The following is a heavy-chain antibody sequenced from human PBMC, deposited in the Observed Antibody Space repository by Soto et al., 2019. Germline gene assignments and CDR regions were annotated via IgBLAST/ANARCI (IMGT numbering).Heavy chain of an antibody. CDR3: VRKYPGTRPFDY. CDR2: IGTDGNT. J-gene: IGHJ4*01. Sequence: GGSLRLSCAASGFTFNSYAMNWVRQAPGKGLAWVSAIGTDGNTYYANSVKGRFTISRDNSRTTLYLQMNSLRVEDTALYYCVRKYPGTRPFDYWGQGTLVTVSS. V-gene: IGHV3-23*01. CDR1: GFTFNSYA. D-gene: IGHD2-2*01.